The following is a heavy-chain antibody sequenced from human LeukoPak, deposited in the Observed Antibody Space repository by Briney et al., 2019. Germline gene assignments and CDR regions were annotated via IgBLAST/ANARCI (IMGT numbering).Heavy chain of an antibody. Sequence: SETLSLTCTVSGYSISSGYYWGWIRQPPGKGLEWIGSIYHSGGTYYNPSLKSRVTISVDTSKNQFSLKLSSVTAADTAVYYCARDYDFDNWFDPWGQGTLVTVSS. J-gene: IGHJ5*02. CDR1: GYSISSGYY. CDR2: IYHSGGT. CDR3: ARDYDFDNWFDP. V-gene: IGHV4-38-2*02. D-gene: IGHD3-3*01.